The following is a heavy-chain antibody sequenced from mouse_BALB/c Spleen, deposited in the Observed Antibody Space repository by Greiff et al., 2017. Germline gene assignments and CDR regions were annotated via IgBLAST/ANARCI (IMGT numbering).Heavy chain of an antibody. D-gene: IGHD1-1*02. V-gene: IGHV3-6*02. CDR3: AREGGSPYAMDY. CDR2: ISYDGSN. CDR1: GYSITSGYY. J-gene: IGHJ4*01. Sequence: EVQLQESGPGLVKPSQSLSLTCSVTGYSITSGYYWNWIRQFPGNKLEWMGYISYDGSNNYNPSLKNRISITRDTSKNQFFLKLNSVTTEDTATYYCAREGGSPYAMDYWGQGTSVTVSS.